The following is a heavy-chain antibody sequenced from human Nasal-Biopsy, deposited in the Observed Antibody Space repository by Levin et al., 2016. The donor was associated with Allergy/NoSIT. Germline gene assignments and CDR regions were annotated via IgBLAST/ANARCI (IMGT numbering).Heavy chain of an antibody. D-gene: IGHD2-21*01. CDR1: GFTFSSYS. Sequence: GESLKISCAASGFTFSSYSMSWVRQAPGKGLEWVSVITPAGGAYYADSVKGRFTISRDNSKNALYLQINSLRAEDTAVYYCVKDWGTAAEGILVGGQGTLVTVSS. J-gene: IGHJ4*02. CDR3: VKDWGTAAEGILV. CDR2: ITPAGGA. V-gene: IGHV3-23*01.